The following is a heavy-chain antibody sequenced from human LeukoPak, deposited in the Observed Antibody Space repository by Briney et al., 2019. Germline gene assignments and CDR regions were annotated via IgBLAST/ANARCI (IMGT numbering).Heavy chain of an antibody. Sequence: QVQLQESGPGLVKPSQTLSLTCTVSGGSISRGSFYWSWIRRPAGRGLEWIGRIYTSGSTNYNPSLKSRVTISVDTSKNQFSLKLSSVTAADTAVYCCARRGYKGDFWGQGTLVTVSS. J-gene: IGHJ4*02. CDR2: IYTSGST. CDR3: ARRGYKGDF. V-gene: IGHV4-61*02. D-gene: IGHD5-24*01. CDR1: GGSISRGSFY.